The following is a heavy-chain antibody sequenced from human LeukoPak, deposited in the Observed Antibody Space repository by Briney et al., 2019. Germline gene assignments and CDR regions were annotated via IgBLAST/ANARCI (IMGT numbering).Heavy chain of an antibody. V-gene: IGHV3-30-3*01. CDR2: ISYDGSNK. Sequence: PGRSLRLSCAASGFTFSSYAMHWVRQAPGKGLEWMAVISYDGSNKYYADSVKGRFTISRDNSKNTLYLQMNSLRAEDTAVYYCARGTFDWSSYYFDYWGQGTLVTVSS. CDR3: ARGTFDWSSYYFDY. D-gene: IGHD3-9*01. J-gene: IGHJ4*02. CDR1: GFTFSSYA.